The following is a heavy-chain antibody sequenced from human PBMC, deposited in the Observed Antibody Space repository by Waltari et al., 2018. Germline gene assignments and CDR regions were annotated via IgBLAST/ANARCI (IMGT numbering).Heavy chain of an antibody. CDR2: IYHSGST. CDR3: ARLLGSIGVPTDY. CDR1: GYSISSGYY. V-gene: IGHV4-38-2*01. J-gene: IGHJ4*02. D-gene: IGHD1-26*01. Sequence: QVQLQESGPGLVKPSETLSLTCAVSGYSISSGYYWGWIRQPPGKGLEWVGSIYHSGSTYYNPSLKSRATISVDTSKNQFSLRLTSLTAADTAVYYCARLLGSIGVPTDYWGQGTLVTVSS.